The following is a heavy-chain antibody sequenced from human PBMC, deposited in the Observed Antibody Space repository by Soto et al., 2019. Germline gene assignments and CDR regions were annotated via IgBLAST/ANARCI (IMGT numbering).Heavy chain of an antibody. D-gene: IGHD4-17*01. CDR1: GISFSRYW. CDR3: AVHGDYDAFNF. CDR2: MGPDGSST. V-gene: IGHV3-74*01. J-gene: IGHJ3*01. Sequence: EVQVVESGGGLVQPGGSLRLSCAASGISFSRYWTHWVRQAPGKRLEWVSRMGPDGSSTSYADSVKGRFSISRDDAKNTLSLQVNSLRADDTAVYYCAVHGDYDAFNFWGQGTVVTVSS.